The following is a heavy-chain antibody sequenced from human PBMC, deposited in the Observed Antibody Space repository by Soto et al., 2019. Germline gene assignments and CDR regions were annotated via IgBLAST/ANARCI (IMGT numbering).Heavy chain of an antibody. D-gene: IGHD5-18*01. CDR3: ARPRAHSYGSEYGMDV. J-gene: IGHJ6*02. CDR2: IYYSGST. Sequence: SETLSLTCTVSGGSISSYYWSWIRQPPGKGLEWIGYIYYSGSTNYNPSLKSRVTISVDTSKNQFSLKLSSVTAADKAVYYCARPRAHSYGSEYGMDVWGQGTTVTVSS. V-gene: IGHV4-59*01. CDR1: GGSISSYY.